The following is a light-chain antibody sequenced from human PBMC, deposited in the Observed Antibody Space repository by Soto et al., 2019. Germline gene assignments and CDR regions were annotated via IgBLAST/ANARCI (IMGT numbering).Light chain of an antibody. CDR3: QQYNNWPFT. CDR1: QSVSSY. CDR2: GAS. J-gene: IGKJ3*01. V-gene: IGKV3-15*01. Sequence: EIVMTQSPATLSVSPGERATLSCRASQSVSSYLAWYQQKPGQAPSRLIYGASTRATGSPARFSGSGSGTEFTLTISSLQSEDFAVYYCQQYNNWPFTFGPGTKVDIK.